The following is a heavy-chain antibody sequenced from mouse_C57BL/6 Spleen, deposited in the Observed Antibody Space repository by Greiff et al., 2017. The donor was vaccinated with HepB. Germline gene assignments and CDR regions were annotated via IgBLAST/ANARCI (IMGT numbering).Heavy chain of an antibody. Sequence: VQLQQSGAELVKPGASVKMSCKASGYTFTSYWITWVKQRPGQGLEWIGDIYPGSGSTNYNEKFKSKATLTVDTSSSTAYMQLSSLTSEDSAVYYCARRETGTLMDYWGQGTSVTVSS. CDR1: GYTFTSYW. CDR2: IYPGSGST. J-gene: IGHJ4*01. CDR3: ARRETGTLMDY. V-gene: IGHV1-55*01. D-gene: IGHD4-1*01.